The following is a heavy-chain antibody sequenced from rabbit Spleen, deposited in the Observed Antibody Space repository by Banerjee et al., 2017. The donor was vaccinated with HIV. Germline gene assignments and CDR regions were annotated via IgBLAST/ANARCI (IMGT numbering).Heavy chain of an antibody. CDR1: GFSFSNSDY. CDR3: ARDTGSSFSSYGMDL. V-gene: IGHV1S40*01. Sequence: QSLEESGGDLVKPGASLTLTCTASGFSFSNSDYMCWVRQAPGKGLEWISCIAGSSSDFTYSATWAKGRFTISKTSSTMVTLQMTSLTVADTATYFCARDTGSSFSSYGMDLWGPGTLVTVS. CDR2: IAGSSSDFT. J-gene: IGHJ6*01. D-gene: IGHD8-1*01.